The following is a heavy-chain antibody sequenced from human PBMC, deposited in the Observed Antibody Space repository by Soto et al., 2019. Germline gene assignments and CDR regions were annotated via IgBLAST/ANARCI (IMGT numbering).Heavy chain of an antibody. CDR2: IYYSGST. CDR3: ARQMTTVTTIVY. V-gene: IGHV4-39*01. CDR1: GGSISSYY. Sequence: SETLSLTCTVSGGSISSYYWGWIRQPPGKGLEWIGSIYYSGSTYYNPSLKSRVTISVDTSKNQFSLKLSSVTAADTAVYYCARQMTTVTTIVYWGQGTLVTVSS. J-gene: IGHJ4*02. D-gene: IGHD4-17*01.